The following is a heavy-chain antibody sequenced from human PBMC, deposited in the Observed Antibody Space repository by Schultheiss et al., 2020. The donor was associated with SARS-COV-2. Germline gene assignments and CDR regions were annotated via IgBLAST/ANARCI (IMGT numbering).Heavy chain of an antibody. CDR2: IYGSETT. D-gene: IGHD2-15*01. V-gene: IGHV4-30-4*01. Sequence: SETLSLTCTVSGGSISSDDYYWSWIRQPPGKGLEWIGHIYGSETTYYNPSLKSRGIISLDMSRNQFSLKLTSVTAADTAVYYCARDRSGGRPHGMDVWGPGTLVTVSS. J-gene: IGHJ6*02. CDR1: GGSISSDDYY. CDR3: ARDRSGGRPHGMDV.